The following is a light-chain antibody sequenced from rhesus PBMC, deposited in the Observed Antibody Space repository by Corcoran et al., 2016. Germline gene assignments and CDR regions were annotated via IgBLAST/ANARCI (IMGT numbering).Light chain of an antibody. Sequence: DIQMTQSPSSLSASVGDRVTIPCQASQGISNWLAWYQQQPGKAPKLLLYAASSLQSGVPSRFSGSGSGTEFTLTISSLQPEYFATYYSQQHNSYPPTFGGGTKVEIK. V-gene: IGKV1S4*01. CDR1: QGISNW. J-gene: IGKJ4*01. CDR3: QQHNSYPPT. CDR2: AAS.